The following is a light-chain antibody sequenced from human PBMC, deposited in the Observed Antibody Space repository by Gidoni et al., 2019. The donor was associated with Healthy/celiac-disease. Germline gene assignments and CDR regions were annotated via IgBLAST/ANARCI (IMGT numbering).Light chain of an antibody. CDR3: KQSYSTPGT. CDR2: AAS. J-gene: IGKJ4*01. Sequence: DLQMTQSPSSLSASVGDRVTITCRASQSISSYLNWYQQTPGKAPKLLIYAASSLQSGVPSRFSGSGSGTDFTLTISSLQPEDFATYYCKQSYSTPGTFGGGTKVEIK. V-gene: IGKV1-39*01. CDR1: QSISSY.